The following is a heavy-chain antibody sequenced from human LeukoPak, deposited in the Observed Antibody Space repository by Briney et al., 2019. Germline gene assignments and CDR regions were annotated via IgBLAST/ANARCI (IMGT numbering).Heavy chain of an antibody. CDR1: GFTFNAHW. J-gene: IGHJ4*02. V-gene: IGHV3-74*01. CDR3: ARDLNWNQADY. CDR2: INTDGSTT. Sequence: PGGSLRLSCAASGFTFNAHWMRWVRQTPEKGLVWLSRINTDGSTTNYADAVKGRFTISRDNAKDTPYLQMNSLRVEDTAVYYCARDLNWNQADYWGQGSLVTVSS. D-gene: IGHD1-20*01.